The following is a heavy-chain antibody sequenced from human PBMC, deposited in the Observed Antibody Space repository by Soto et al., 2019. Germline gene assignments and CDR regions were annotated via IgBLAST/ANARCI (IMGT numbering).Heavy chain of an antibody. CDR3: VRGERYSYGFYYYYMDV. CDR1: GYTFTSYD. Sequence: ASVKVSCKASGYTFTSYDINWVRQATGQGLEWMGWMNPNSGNTGYAQKFQGRVTMTRNTSISTAYMELSSLRSEDTAVYYCVRGERYSYGFYYYYMDVWGKGTTVTVSS. J-gene: IGHJ6*03. CDR2: MNPNSGNT. D-gene: IGHD5-18*01. V-gene: IGHV1-8*01.